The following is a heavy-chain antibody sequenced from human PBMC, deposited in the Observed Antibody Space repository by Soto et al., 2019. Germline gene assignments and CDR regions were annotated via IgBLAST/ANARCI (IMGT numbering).Heavy chain of an antibody. D-gene: IGHD5-12*01. Sequence: QVQLVQSGAEVKKPGASVKVSCKASGYTFTAYYIHWVRQAHGQGLEWMGRINPNSGDANHAQKFQGWGTMTRDTSISTAYMALSRLKSDATAVYYCARGEMGGYDVDYWCQGTMVTVSS. CDR1: GYTFTAYY. J-gene: IGHJ4*02. V-gene: IGHV1-2*04. CDR2: INPNSGDA. CDR3: ARGEMGGYDVDY.